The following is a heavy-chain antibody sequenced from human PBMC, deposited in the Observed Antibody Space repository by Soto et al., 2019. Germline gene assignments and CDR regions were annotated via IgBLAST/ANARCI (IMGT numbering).Heavy chain of an antibody. D-gene: IGHD3-9*01. J-gene: IGHJ4*02. CDR1: GGSISSSSYY. V-gene: IGHV4-39*01. CDR3: ARHQGGSDILRYFDWFPYYFDY. CDR2: IYYSGST. Sequence: QLQLQESGPGLVKPSETLSLTCTVSGGSISSSSYYWGWIRQPPGKGLEWIGSIYYSGSTYYNPSLKSRVTISVDTSKNQFSLKLSSVTAADTAVYYCARHQGGSDILRYFDWFPYYFDYWGQGTLVTVSS.